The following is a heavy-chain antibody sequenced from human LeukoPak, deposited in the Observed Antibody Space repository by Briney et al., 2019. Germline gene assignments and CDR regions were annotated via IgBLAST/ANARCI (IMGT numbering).Heavy chain of an antibody. CDR3: ARQAYATRFDAFDI. D-gene: IGHD2-15*01. Sequence: GESLKISCQVSGYIFSNFWIGWVRQLPGKGLEWMGIIYPDDSETKYSPSFKGQVTMSVDKSITTAFLQWSSLKASDTAMYYCARQAYATRFDAFDIWGQGTMVTVSS. V-gene: IGHV5-51*01. CDR2: IYPDDSET. CDR1: GYIFSNFW. J-gene: IGHJ3*02.